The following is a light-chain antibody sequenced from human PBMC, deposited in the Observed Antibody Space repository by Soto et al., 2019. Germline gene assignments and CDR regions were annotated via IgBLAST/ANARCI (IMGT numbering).Light chain of an antibody. CDR1: QSLSSW. CDR2: KAS. J-gene: IGKJ1*01. V-gene: IGKV1-5*03. CDR3: QQYNGT. Sequence: DIQMTQSPSTLSASVGDRVTITCRASQSLSSWLAWYQQKPGKAPKLLIYKASSLESGVPSRFSGSGSGTEFTLTISSLQPDDFATYYCQQYNGTFGQGTKVDIK.